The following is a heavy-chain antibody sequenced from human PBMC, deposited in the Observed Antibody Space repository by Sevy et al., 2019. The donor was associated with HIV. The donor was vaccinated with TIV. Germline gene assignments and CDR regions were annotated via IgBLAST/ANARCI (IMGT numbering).Heavy chain of an antibody. Sequence: GGSLRLSCAASGFTLTTYGMHWVRQAPCKGLEWVAFIQYDGTNKYYSDSVKGRFTISRDNSKNTVYLQMNSLRADDTAVYYCAKREKHWVINSYYYPMDVWGQGTTVTVSS. CDR2: IQYDGTNK. J-gene: IGHJ6*02. CDR1: GFTLTTYG. D-gene: IGHD7-27*01. V-gene: IGHV3-30*02. CDR3: AKREKHWVINSYYYPMDV.